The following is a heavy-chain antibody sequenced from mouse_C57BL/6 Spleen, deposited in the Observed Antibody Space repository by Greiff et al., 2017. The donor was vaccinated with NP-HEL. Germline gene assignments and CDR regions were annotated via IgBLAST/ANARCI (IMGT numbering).Heavy chain of an antibody. CDR1: GFTFSDYY. V-gene: IGHV5-16*01. J-gene: IGHJ4*01. D-gene: IGHD2-1*01. Sequence: EVQLVESEGGLVQPGSSMKLSCTASGFTFSDYYMAWVRQVPEKGLEWVANINYDGSSTYYLDSLKSRFIISRDNAKNILYLQMSSLKSEDTATYYCSRDYGNTYAMDYWSQGTSVTVSS. CDR3: SRDYGNTYAMDY. CDR2: INYDGSST.